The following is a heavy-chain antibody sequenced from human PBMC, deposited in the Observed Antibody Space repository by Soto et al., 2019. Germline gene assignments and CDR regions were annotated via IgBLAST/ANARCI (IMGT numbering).Heavy chain of an antibody. J-gene: IGHJ5*02. D-gene: IGHD3-3*01. CDR3: ARAGVTIFGVVIGWFDP. V-gene: IGHV1-18*01. CDR1: GYTFTSYG. Sequence: ASVKVSCKASGYTFTSYGISWVRQAPGQGLEWMGWISAYNGNTNYAQKLQGRVTMTTDTSTSTAYMELRSLRSDDTAVYYCARAGVTIFGVVIGWFDPWGQGTLVTVSS. CDR2: ISAYNGNT.